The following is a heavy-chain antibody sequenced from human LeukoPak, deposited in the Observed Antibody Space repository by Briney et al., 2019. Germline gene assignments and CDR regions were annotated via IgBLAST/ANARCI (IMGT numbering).Heavy chain of an antibody. Sequence: GGSLRLSCAASGFTFSSYWMSWVRQAPGKGLEWVANIKQDGSEKYYVDSVKGRFTISRDNAKNSLYLQMNSLRAEDTAVYYCATDGGPAYSSSWYLYWGQGSLVTVSS. CDR1: GFTFSSYW. D-gene: IGHD6-13*01. CDR3: ATDGGPAYSSSWYLY. CDR2: IKQDGSEK. V-gene: IGHV3-7*01. J-gene: IGHJ4*02.